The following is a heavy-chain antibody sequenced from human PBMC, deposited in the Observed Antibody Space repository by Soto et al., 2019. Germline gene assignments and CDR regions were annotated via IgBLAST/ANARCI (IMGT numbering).Heavy chain of an antibody. CDR2: IIPIFGTA. CDR1: GGTFSSYA. CDR3: ARQGIAAADAYYYSGMDV. Sequence: QVQLVQSGAEVKKPGSSVKVSCKASGGTFSSYAISWVRQAPGQGLEWMGGIIPIFGTANYAQKFQGRVTITADESTSTAYMELSCLRSEDTAVYYCARQGIAAADAYYYSGMDVWGQGTTVTVSS. V-gene: IGHV1-69*01. J-gene: IGHJ6*02. D-gene: IGHD6-13*01.